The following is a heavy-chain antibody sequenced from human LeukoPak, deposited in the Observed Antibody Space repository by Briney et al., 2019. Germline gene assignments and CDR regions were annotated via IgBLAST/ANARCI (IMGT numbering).Heavy chain of an antibody. CDR3: AKDEGTLIVVGLDY. Sequence: PGGSLRLSCEAAGFSFPNYGMHWVRRAPGKGLEWVSFTRYDGTTKYYAESVKGRFTISRDNSRNTLFLQMNSLRAEDTAVYYCAKDEGTLIVVGLDYWGQGTQVTVSS. D-gene: IGHD3-22*01. J-gene: IGHJ4*02. CDR2: TRYDGTTK. V-gene: IGHV3-30*02. CDR1: GFSFPNYG.